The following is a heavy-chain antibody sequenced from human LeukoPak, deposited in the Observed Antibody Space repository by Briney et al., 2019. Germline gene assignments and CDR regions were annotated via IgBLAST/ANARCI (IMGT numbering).Heavy chain of an antibody. Sequence: TSETLSLTCTVSGGSISDSNYYWGWIRQPPGRGLEWIANIYYSGSTYYSPSLKSRVTVSIDTSKNQFSLKLNSVTAADTAVYYCARQSTIAAARIDPWGQGTLVTVSS. CDR2: IYYSGST. D-gene: IGHD6-25*01. V-gene: IGHV4-39*01. CDR1: GGSISDSNYY. J-gene: IGHJ5*02. CDR3: ARQSTIAAARIDP.